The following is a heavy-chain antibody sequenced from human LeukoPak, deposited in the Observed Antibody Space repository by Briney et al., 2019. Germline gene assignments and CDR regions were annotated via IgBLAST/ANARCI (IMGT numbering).Heavy chain of an antibody. J-gene: IGHJ5*02. CDR3: ARFTPQGYGWGGYNRFDP. CDR2: IYYSGST. D-gene: IGHD3-16*01. CDR1: GGSISSYY. V-gene: IGHV4-59*01. Sequence: SETLSLTCSVSGGSISSYYWSWIRQSPGKGLEWIGYIYYSGSTNYNPSLKSRVTISLDTSKNQFSLNLTSVTAADTAVYYCARFTPQGYGWGGYNRFDPWGQGTLVTVSS.